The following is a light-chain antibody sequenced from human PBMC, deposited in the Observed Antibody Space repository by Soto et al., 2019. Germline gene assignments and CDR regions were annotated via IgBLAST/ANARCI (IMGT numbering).Light chain of an antibody. V-gene: IGLV2-8*01. CDR1: RRDIGGYDF. CDR3: SSYGGSNNLL. J-gene: IGLJ2*01. Sequence: QSALTQPPSASGSPGQSVTISCTGTRRDIGGYDFVSWYQQHPGKAPTLLIYDVIKRPSGVPDRVSGSKSGNTASLTVSGLQTDDEADYYCSSYGGSNNLLFGGGTKVTVL. CDR2: DVI.